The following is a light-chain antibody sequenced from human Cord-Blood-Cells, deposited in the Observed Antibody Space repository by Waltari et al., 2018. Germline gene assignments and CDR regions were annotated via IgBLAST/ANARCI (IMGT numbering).Light chain of an antibody. CDR2: DAS. CDR3: QQYDNIPPSVIT. CDR1: RDISNY. J-gene: IGKJ3*01. Sequence: DIQMTQSPSSLSASVGDRVTITCQASRDISNYLNWYQQKPGKAPKLLIYDASNLETGVPSRFSGSGSGTDFTFPISSLQPEDIATYYCQQYDNIPPSVITFGPGTKVDIK. V-gene: IGKV1-33*01.